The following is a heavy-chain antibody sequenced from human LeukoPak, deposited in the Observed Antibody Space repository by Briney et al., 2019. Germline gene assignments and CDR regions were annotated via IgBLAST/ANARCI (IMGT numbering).Heavy chain of an antibody. Sequence: PSETLSLTCAVYGGSFSGYYWSWIRQPPGKGLEWIGEINHSGSTNYNPSLKSRVTISVDTSKNQFSLKLSSVTAADTAVYYCARRVRRWGFATTADYWGQGTLVTVSS. CDR2: INHSGST. V-gene: IGHV4-34*01. J-gene: IGHJ4*02. CDR1: GGSFSGYY. CDR3: ARRVRRWGFATTADY. D-gene: IGHD3-10*01.